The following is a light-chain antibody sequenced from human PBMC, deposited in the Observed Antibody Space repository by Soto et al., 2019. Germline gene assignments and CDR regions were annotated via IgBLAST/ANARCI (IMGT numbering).Light chain of an antibody. V-gene: IGKV3-15*01. Sequence: EIVMTQSPATLSVSPGERATLSCRASQSVSSNLAWYQQKPGQAPSLLIYGASTRATGTPARFSGSGSGTEFTLSINSLQSEDFAVYYCQQYKDWPPITFGQGTRLEIK. CDR3: QQYKDWPPIT. CDR1: QSVSSN. CDR2: GAS. J-gene: IGKJ5*01.